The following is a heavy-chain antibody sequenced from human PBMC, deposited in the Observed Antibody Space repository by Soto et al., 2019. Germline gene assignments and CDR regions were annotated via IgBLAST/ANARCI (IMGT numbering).Heavy chain of an antibody. CDR3: ATLYGPFDI. D-gene: IGHD3-16*01. Sequence: EVQLVESGGGLVQPGGSLRLSGEVSGFTFSNYWMHWVRQAPGKGLVWVSLVNSDGSNTKYADSVKGRFTISRDNAENTLYLQMNSLRAEDTAVYYCATLYGPFDIWGQGTLVTVSS. V-gene: IGHV3-74*03. J-gene: IGHJ3*02. CDR2: VNSDGSNT. CDR1: GFTFSNYW.